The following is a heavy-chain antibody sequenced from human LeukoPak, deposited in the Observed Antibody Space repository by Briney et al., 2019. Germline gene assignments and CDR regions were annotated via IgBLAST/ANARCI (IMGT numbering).Heavy chain of an antibody. J-gene: IGHJ4*02. CDR1: GFTFSSYA. CDR3: AKDRTTRTTVTTMRH. CDR2: ISGSGGST. V-gene: IGHV3-23*01. D-gene: IGHD4-17*01. Sequence: PGGSLRLSCAASGFTFSSYAMSWVRQAPGKGLEWVSAISGSGGSTYYADSVKGRFTISRDNSKNTLYLQMNSQRAEDTAVYYCAKDRTTRTTVTTMRHWGQGTLVTVSS.